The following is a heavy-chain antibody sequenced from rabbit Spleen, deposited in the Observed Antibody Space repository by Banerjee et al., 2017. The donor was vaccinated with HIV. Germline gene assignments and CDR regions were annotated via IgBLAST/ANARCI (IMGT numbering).Heavy chain of an antibody. D-gene: IGHD1-1*01. CDR2: IYTGRGGT. J-gene: IGHJ4*01. CDR3: AREDVGGSVSL. CDR1: GFDFSSYS. Sequence: QLEESGGGLVQPGGSLTLSCKTSGFDFSSYSMSWVRQAPGKGLEWIGAIYTGRGGTDYANWVNGRFTISSDNAQNTVDLQMNSLTAADTATYFCAREDVGGSVSLWGPGTLVTVS. V-gene: IGHV1S7*01.